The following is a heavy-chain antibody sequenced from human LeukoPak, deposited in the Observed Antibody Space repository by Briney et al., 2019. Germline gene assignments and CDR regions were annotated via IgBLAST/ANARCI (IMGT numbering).Heavy chain of an antibody. CDR3: ARRGGSPLGAFDI. CDR1: GGSISSASYY. Sequence: SETLSLTCTVSGGSISSASYYWSWIRQPPGKGLEWIGYIYYSGSTNYNPSLKGRVTISVDTSKNQFSLKLTSVTAADTAMYYCARRGGSPLGAFDIWGQGTMVTVSS. CDR2: IYYSGST. V-gene: IGHV4-61*01. D-gene: IGHD1-26*01. J-gene: IGHJ3*02.